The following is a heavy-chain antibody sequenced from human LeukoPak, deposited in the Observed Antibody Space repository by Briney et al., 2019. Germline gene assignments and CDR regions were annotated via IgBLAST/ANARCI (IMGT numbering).Heavy chain of an antibody. V-gene: IGHV3-7*03. J-gene: IGHJ5*01. D-gene: IGHD1-1*01. Sequence: PGGSLRLSCAASGFTVSSNYTSWVRQAPGKGLEWVANIKQGGREEKYVGSVKGRFAISRDDAKSTLYLQMDSLSGDDTAVYYCARDNEGWFDSWGRGTLVTVSS. CDR2: IKQGGREE. CDR1: GFTVSSNY. CDR3: ARDNEGWFDS.